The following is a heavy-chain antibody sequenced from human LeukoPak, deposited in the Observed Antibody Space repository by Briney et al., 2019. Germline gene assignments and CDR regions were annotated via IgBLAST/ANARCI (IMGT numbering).Heavy chain of an antibody. CDR1: GFTFSSYA. D-gene: IGHD3-10*01. CDR3: AKDYAYYYGSGIGGFDY. Sequence: PGGSLRLSCAASGFTFSSYAMSWVRQAPGKGLEWVSAISGSGASTFYADSAKGRFTISRDKSNNTLYLQMNSLRAEDTAVYYCAKDYAYYYGSGIGGFDYWGQGTLVTVSS. J-gene: IGHJ4*02. V-gene: IGHV3-23*01. CDR2: ISGSGAST.